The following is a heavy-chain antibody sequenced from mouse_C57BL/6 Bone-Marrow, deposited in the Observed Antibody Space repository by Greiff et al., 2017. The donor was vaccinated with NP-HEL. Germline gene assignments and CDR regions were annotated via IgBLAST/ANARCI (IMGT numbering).Heavy chain of an antibody. J-gene: IGHJ3*01. Sequence: EVKLQESGGGLVKPGGSLKLSCAASGFTFSDYGMHWVRQAPEKGLEWVAYISSGSSTIYYADTVKGRFTISRDNAKNTLFLQMTSLRSEDTAMYYCARSYGSSFAYWGQGTLVTVSA. D-gene: IGHD1-1*01. V-gene: IGHV5-17*01. CDR2: ISSGSSTI. CDR1: GFTFSDYG. CDR3: ARSYGSSFAY.